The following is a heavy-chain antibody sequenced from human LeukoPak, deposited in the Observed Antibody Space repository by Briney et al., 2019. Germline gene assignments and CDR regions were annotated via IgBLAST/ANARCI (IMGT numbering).Heavy chain of an antibody. J-gene: IGHJ4*02. CDR1: GVSISSSEW. Sequence: SGTLSLTCAVSGVSISSSEWWIWVRQPPGQGLEWIGEIHRDGRTRYNPSLKSRVTMSIDYSKNQFSLKVSSVTAADTAIYYCGKTDIYFNPIGYWGPGSLVTVSS. CDR2: IHRDGRT. CDR3: GKTDIYFNPIGY. V-gene: IGHV4-4*02. D-gene: IGHD3-9*01.